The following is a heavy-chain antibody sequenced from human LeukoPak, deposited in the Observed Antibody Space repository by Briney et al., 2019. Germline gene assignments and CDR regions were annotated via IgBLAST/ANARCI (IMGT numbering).Heavy chain of an antibody. Sequence: SETLSLTCIVSGGSITSYYWSWIRQPPGKGLEWIGFFYYSGSTNYNPSLKSRVTISVDTSKNQFSLKLSSVTAADTAVYYCARDAAMVTFGAFDIWGQGTMVTVSS. V-gene: IGHV4-59*12. CDR1: GGSITSYY. D-gene: IGHD3-16*01. CDR2: FYYSGST. J-gene: IGHJ3*02. CDR3: ARDAAMVTFGAFDI.